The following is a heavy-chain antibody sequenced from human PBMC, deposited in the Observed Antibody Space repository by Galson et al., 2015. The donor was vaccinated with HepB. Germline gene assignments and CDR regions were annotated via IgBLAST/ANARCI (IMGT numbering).Heavy chain of an antibody. D-gene: IGHD3-10*01. CDR2: IYPGDSDT. CDR1: GYSFTSYW. Sequence: QSGAEVKKPGESLKISCKGSGYSFTSYWIGWVRQMPGKGLEWMGIIYPGDSDTRYSPSFQGQVTISADKSISTAYLQWSSLKASDAAMYYCARGYGSGSYSYYCYGMDVCGQGTTVTVS. V-gene: IGHV5-51*03. J-gene: IGHJ6*02. CDR3: ARGYGSGSYSYYCYGMDV.